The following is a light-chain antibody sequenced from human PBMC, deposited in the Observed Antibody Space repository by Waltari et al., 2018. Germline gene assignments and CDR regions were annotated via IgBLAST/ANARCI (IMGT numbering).Light chain of an antibody. CDR2: YDS. CDR1: NIGSKT. Sequence: SSVLTQPPSVSVAPGQTASITCGGDNIGSKTVHWYQQKPGQSPLLVIYYDSDRPSGIPERFSGSNSGNTATLTISRVAAGDEADYCCQVWECGGELRVFGGGTKLTVL. CDR3: QVWECGGELRV. V-gene: IGLV3-21*01. J-gene: IGLJ3*02.